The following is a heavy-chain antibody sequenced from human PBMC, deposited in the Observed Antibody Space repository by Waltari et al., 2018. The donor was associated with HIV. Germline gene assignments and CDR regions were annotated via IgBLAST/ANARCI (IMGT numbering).Heavy chain of an antibody. CDR2: INPSGGTT. Sequence: QLQLVQSGAEVKKPGASVTVSCKASGYTFTSYYIHWVRQARGQGLEWMVIINPSGGTTRCAQKFQGRVTMTRDTSTRTVYMELSSLRSEDTAVYYCARDEGGGEYNDFWSGLDYYGMDVWGQGTTVTVSS. CDR3: ARDEGGGEYNDFWSGLDYYGMDV. J-gene: IGHJ6*02. CDR1: GYTFTSYY. D-gene: IGHD3-3*01. V-gene: IGHV1-46*01.